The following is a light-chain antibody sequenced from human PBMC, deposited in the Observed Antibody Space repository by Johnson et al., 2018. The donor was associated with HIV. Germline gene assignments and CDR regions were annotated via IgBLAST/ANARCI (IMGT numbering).Light chain of an antibody. CDR3: GTWDNSLSTGAV. Sequence: QSVLTQSPSVSAAPGQKVTISYSGSSSNIGNNYVSWYQQLPGTAPKLLIYENNMRPSGLPDRFSGSKSGTSAPLGIAGLQTGDEADYYCGTWDNSLSTGAVFGTGTKVTVL. CDR2: ENN. V-gene: IGLV1-51*02. J-gene: IGLJ1*01. CDR1: SSNIGNNY.